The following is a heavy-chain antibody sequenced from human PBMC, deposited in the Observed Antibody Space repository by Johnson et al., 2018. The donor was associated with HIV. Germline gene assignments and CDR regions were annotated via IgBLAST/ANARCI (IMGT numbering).Heavy chain of an antibody. J-gene: IGHJ3*02. CDR2: ISSNGGST. D-gene: IGHD6-13*01. V-gene: IGHV3-64*01. CDR1: GFTFSSYA. Sequence: VQLVESGGGVVQPGRSLRLSCAASGFTFSSYAMHWVRQAPGKGLEYVSAISSNGGSTYYANSVKGRFTISRDNSKNTLYLQMGSLRAEDMAVYYCARGVSMFSRSWRESDAFDIWGQGTMVTVSS. CDR3: ARGVSMFSRSWRESDAFDI.